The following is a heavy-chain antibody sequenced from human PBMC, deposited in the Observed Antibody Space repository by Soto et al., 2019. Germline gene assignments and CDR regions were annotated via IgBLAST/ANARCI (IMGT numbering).Heavy chain of an antibody. J-gene: IGHJ4*02. V-gene: IGHV1-69*06. CDR1: GGTFSSYA. Sequence: GXSGKVSFKASGGTFSSYAISWVQQAPVQGLEWMGGIIPIFGTANYAQKFQGRVTITADKSTSTAYMELSSLRSEDTAVYYCARDQDYGSGSYYPLDYWGQGTLVTVSS. CDR3: ARDQDYGSGSYYPLDY. D-gene: IGHD3-10*01. CDR2: IIPIFGTA.